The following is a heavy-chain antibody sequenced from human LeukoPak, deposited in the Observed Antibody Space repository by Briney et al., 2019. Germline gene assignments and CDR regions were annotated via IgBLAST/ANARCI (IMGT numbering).Heavy chain of an antibody. CDR1: GGSMSSSSYY. CDR2: IYYSGST. V-gene: IGHV4-39*07. D-gene: IGHD1-26*01. J-gene: IGHJ4*02. Sequence: SETLSLTCTVSGGSMSSSSYYWGWIRQPPGKGLEWIGSIYYSGSTYYNPSLKSRVTISVDTSKNQFSLKLSSVTAADTAVYYCARDNEWELFYYFDYWGQGTLVTVSS. CDR3: ARDNEWELFYYFDY.